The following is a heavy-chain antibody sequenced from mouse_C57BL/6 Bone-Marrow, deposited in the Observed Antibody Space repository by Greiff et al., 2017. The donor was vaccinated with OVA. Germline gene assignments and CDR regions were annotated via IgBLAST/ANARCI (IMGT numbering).Heavy chain of an antibody. Sequence: QVQLQQSGAELVRPGASVKLSCKASGYTFTSYGISWVKQRTGQGLEWIGEIYPRSGNTYYNEKFKGKATLTANKSSSTAYMQLRSLTSEDSAVYFCSRPPLPYFDYWGQGTTLTVSS. CDR3: SRPPLPYFDY. CDR2: IYPRSGNT. V-gene: IGHV1-81*01. D-gene: IGHD5-5*01. CDR1: GYTFTSYG. J-gene: IGHJ2*01.